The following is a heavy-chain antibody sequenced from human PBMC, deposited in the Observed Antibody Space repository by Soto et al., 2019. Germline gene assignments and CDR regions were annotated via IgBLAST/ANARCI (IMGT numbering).Heavy chain of an antibody. CDR3: ASIVGDFWSGYYADV. Sequence: SETLSLTCTVSGGSISSGSYYWSWIRQPPGKGLEWVGYIYYSGSTYYNPSLKSRVTIAVDTSKNQFSLKLSSVTAADTAVYYCASIVGDFWSGYYADVWGQGTTVTVSS. CDR1: GGSISSGSYY. V-gene: IGHV4-61*01. J-gene: IGHJ6*02. D-gene: IGHD3-3*01. CDR2: IYYSGST.